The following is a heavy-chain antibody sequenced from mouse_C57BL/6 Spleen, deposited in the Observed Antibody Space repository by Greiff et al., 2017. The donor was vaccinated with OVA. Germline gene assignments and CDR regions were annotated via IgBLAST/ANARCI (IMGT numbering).Heavy chain of an antibody. CDR3: ARWLLLYYAMDY. Sequence: EVHLVESGGGLVKPGGSLKLSCAASGFTFSDYGMHWVRQAPEKGLEWVAYISSGSSTIYYADTVKGRFTISRDNAKNTLFLQMTSLRSEDTAMYYCARWLLLYYAMDYWGQGTSVTVSS. V-gene: IGHV5-17*01. CDR1: GFTFSDYG. D-gene: IGHD2-3*01. CDR2: ISSGSSTI. J-gene: IGHJ4*01.